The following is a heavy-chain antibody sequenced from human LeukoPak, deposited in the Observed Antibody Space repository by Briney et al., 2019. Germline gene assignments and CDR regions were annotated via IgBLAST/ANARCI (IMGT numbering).Heavy chain of an antibody. J-gene: IGHJ4*02. CDR3: AKDRGYDSSGLDY. CDR2: INSDGSST. Sequence: GGSLRLSCAASGFTFSSYWMHWVRQAPGKGLVWVSRINSDGSSTSYADSVKGRFTISRDNSKNTLYLQMNSLRAEDTAVYYCAKDRGYDSSGLDYWGQGTLVTVSS. D-gene: IGHD3-22*01. V-gene: IGHV3-74*01. CDR1: GFTFSSYW.